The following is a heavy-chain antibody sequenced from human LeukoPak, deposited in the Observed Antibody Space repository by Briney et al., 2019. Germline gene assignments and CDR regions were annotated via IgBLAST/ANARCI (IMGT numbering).Heavy chain of an antibody. D-gene: IGHD3-3*01. CDR2: ITTSSSTK. V-gene: IGHV3-48*04. CDR1: GFILSGYS. CDR3: ARRTLFGVIKPPDY. J-gene: IGHJ4*02. Sequence: PGGSLRLSCAASGFILSGYSMNWVRQAPGKGLEWISYITTSSSTKYYVDSVKGRFTISRDNAKNSLYLQMNSLRVEDTAVYYCARRTLFGVIKPPDYWGQGTLVTVSS.